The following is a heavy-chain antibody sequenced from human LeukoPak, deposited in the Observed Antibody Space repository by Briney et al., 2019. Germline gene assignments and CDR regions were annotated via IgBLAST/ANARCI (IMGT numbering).Heavy chain of an antibody. Sequence: ASVKVSCKASGYTFTSYAMNWVRQAPGQGLEWMGWINTNTGNPTYAQGFTGRFDFSLDTSVSTAYLQISSLKAEDTAVYYCARALYDFWSGYYTGKGYYYGMDVWGQGTTVTVSS. V-gene: IGHV7-4-1*02. J-gene: IGHJ6*02. CDR3: ARALYDFWSGYYTGKGYYYGMDV. CDR2: INTNTGNP. CDR1: GYTFTSYA. D-gene: IGHD3-3*01.